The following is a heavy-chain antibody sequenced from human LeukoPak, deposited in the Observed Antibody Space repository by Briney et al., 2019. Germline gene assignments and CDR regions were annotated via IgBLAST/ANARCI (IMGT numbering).Heavy chain of an antibody. D-gene: IGHD4-11*01. CDR2: IKSDGSEK. J-gene: IGHJ3*02. CDR1: GFTFSSYW. Sequence: QPGGSLRLSCAASGFTFSSYWMSWVRQAPGKGLEWVAHIKSDGSEKYYVDSVKGRFTISRDNAKNSLYLPMNSLRAEDTAVYYCARNSRYSFDIWGQGTMVTVSA. V-gene: IGHV3-7*04. CDR3: ARNSRYSFDI.